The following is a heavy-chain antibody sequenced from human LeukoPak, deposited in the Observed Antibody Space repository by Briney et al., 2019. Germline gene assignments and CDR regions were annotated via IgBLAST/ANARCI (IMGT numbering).Heavy chain of an antibody. CDR2: IYYSGST. CDR1: GGSISTYY. Sequence: SETLSLTCTVSGGSISTYYWSWIRQPPGKGLEWIGYIYYSGSTSYNPSLKSRVTISVDTSKNQFSLKLSSVTAADTAVYYCARESWPSDDSRKYYFDYWGQGTLVTVSS. D-gene: IGHD3-22*01. J-gene: IGHJ4*02. V-gene: IGHV4-59*12. CDR3: ARESWPSDDSRKYYFDY.